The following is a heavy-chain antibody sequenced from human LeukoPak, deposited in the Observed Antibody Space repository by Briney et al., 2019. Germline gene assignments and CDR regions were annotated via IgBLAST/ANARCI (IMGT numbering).Heavy chain of an antibody. CDR1: GYSLGKNYY. D-gene: IGHD3-16*01. V-gene: IGHV4-38-2*01. J-gene: IGHJ4*02. CDR3: ARYDSRGSASTRFDY. CDR2: IYGTGST. Sequence: SETLSLTCAVSGYSLGKNYYWGWIRQPPGKGLEWIGGIYGTGSTSYNPSLMNRVTMSVDTSKNHVSLKLTSVTAADTAVYYCARYDSRGSASTRFDYWGQGILVTISS.